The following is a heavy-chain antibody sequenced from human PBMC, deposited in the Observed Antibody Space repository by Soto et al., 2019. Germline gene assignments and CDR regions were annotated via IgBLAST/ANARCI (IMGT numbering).Heavy chain of an antibody. J-gene: IGHJ3*02. CDR3: ARHDYGGNRAAFDI. D-gene: IGHD4-17*01. CDR2: IYPGDSDT. Sequence: GESLKISCTSSGYSFTSYCIGWVRQIPGKGLEWMGIIYPGDSDTRYSPSFQGQVTISADKSISTAYLQWSSLKASDTAMYYCARHDYGGNRAAFDIWGQGTMVTVSS. CDR1: GYSFTSYC. V-gene: IGHV5-51*01.